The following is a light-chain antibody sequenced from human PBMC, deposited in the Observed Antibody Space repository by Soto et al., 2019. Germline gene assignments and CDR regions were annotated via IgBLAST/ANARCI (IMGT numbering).Light chain of an antibody. Sequence: QSVLTQPPSASGTPGQRVTISCSGSSSNIGSNYVYWYQQLPGTAPKVLIYSNNQRPSGVPDRFSGSKSGTSASLAISGLQSEDEADYYCAAWDDSLNGRVFGGGTKLTVL. CDR1: SSNIGSNY. CDR3: AAWDDSLNGRV. V-gene: IGLV1-44*01. J-gene: IGLJ3*02. CDR2: SNN.